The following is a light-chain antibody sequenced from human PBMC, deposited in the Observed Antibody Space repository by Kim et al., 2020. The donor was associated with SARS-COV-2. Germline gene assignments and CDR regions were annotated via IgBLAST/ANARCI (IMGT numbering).Light chain of an antibody. V-gene: IGKV3-20*01. CDR2: DVS. CDR3: QQHHTSPLT. Sequence: SPARTATLSGRASPSIPSNYVAWYQQKPGQAPRLVISDVSSMATGIPDRFSGSGSGTDFTLSISRLEPEDFAVYYCQQHHTSPLTFGGGTKVDIK. CDR1: PSIPSNY. J-gene: IGKJ4*01.